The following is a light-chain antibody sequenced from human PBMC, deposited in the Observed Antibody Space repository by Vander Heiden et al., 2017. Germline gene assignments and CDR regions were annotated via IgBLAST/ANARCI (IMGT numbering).Light chain of an antibody. V-gene: IGLV2-14*03. Sequence: QSALTQPASVSGSPGQSITISCTGTSSDVGGFNYVSWYQLHPGKAPKRMMYGVNKRPSGVSNRFSGSKSGNTASLTISGLQAEDESDYYCSSYTTSNTLEFGGGTKLTVL. CDR2: GVN. CDR3: SSYTTSNTLE. CDR1: SSDVGGFNY. J-gene: IGLJ2*01.